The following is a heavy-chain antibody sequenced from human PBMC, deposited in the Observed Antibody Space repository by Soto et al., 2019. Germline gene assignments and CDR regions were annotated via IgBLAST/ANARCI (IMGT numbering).Heavy chain of an antibody. CDR2: ISHTGST. V-gene: IGHV4-30-2*01. CDR3: ARAVAPYLGTWFDP. Sequence: SETLSLTCAVSGGSISSGNSYSWSWIRQPPGKGLEWIGSISHTGSTSYNPSLKGRVTMSVDKSKNQFSLKLSSVTAADMAVYYCARAVAPYLGTWFDPWGQGTLVTV. CDR1: GGSISSGNSYS. D-gene: IGHD3-16*01. J-gene: IGHJ5*02.